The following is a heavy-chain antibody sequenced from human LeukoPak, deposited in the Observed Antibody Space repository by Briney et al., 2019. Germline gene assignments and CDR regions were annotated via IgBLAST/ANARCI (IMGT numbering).Heavy chain of an antibody. J-gene: IGHJ4*02. D-gene: IGHD5-18*01. CDR1: GFTFSSYW. V-gene: IGHV3-7*01. CDR2: IKQDGSEK. Sequence: GGSLRLSCAASGFTFSSYWMSWVRQAPGKGLEWVANIKQDGSEKYYVDAVKGRFTISRDNAKTSLYLQMNSLRAEDTAVYYCARDLSGVTGYTYGRGIDYWGQGTLVTVSS. CDR3: ARDLSGVTGYTYGRGIDY.